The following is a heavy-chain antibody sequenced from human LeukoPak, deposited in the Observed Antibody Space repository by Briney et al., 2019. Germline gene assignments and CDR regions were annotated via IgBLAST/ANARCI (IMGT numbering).Heavy chain of an antibody. CDR1: GFTFSSYS. D-gene: IGHD6-19*01. Sequence: GGSLRLSCAASGFTFSSYSMNWVRQAPGKGLEWVSYISSSSSTIYYADSVKGRFTISRDNAKNSLYLQMNSLRAEDTAVYYCARDTIRAGIAVAGTGPFFDYWGQGTLVTVSS. J-gene: IGHJ4*02. CDR3: ARDTIRAGIAVAGTGPFFDY. CDR2: ISSSSSTI. V-gene: IGHV3-48*01.